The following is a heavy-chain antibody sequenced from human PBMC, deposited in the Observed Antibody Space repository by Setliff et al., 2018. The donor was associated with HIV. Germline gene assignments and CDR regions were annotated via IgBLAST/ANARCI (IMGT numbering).Heavy chain of an antibody. V-gene: IGHV4-39*07. CDR1: GGSISSSRYY. D-gene: IGHD3-22*01. Sequence: PSETLSLTCTVSGGSISSSRYYWGWIRQPPGKGLEWIGSIYYSGSTDYNPSLKSRVTISVDTSKNQFSLKLSSVTAADTAVYYCARGHYYDSGGYYSAYYYYMDVWGKGTTVTVSS. CDR3: ARGHYYDSGGYYSAYYYYMDV. CDR2: IYYSGST. J-gene: IGHJ6*03.